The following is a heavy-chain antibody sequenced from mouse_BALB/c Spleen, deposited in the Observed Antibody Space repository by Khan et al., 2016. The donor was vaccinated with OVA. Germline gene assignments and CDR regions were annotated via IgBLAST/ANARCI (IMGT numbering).Heavy chain of an antibody. Sequence: EVELVESGGGLVKPGGSLKLSCAASGFTFSNYDMSWVRQTPEKRLEWVASISSGGNTYYPDSVKGRFTISSDNARKIPYLHMSSRRSEATAMYYCAIGPYYGSSPCYFDYWGQGTTLTVSS. D-gene: IGHD1-1*01. J-gene: IGHJ2*01. CDR1: GFTFSNYD. V-gene: IGHV5-6-5*01. CDR2: ISSGGNT. CDR3: AIGPYYGSSPCYFDY.